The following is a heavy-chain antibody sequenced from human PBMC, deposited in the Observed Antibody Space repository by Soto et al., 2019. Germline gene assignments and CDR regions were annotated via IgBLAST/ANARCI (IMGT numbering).Heavy chain of an antibody. CDR3: ARSQEVVVVPAAPIDY. CDR1: GYTFSNYY. D-gene: IGHD2-2*01. CDR2: INPSGGGT. J-gene: IGHJ4*02. Sequence: ASVKVSCKTSGYTFSNYYINWVRQAPGQGLEWMGRINPSGGGTSYAQKFQGRVTMTRVTSTSTVYMDLSSPRSEDTAVYYCARSQEVVVVPAAPIDYWGQGTLVTVSS. V-gene: IGHV1-46*01.